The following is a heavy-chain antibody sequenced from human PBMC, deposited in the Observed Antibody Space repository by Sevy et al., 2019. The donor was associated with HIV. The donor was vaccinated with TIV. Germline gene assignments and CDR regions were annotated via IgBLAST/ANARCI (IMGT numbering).Heavy chain of an antibody. V-gene: IGHV3-21*01. CDR3: ARPTSGLSEYEPLDNARFYGMDV. D-gene: IGHD1-20*01. CDR2: ITSSSSFI. J-gene: IGHJ6*02. CDR1: GFTFRSYS. Sequence: GGSLRLSCAASGFTFRSYSMNWVRQAPGRGLEWVSSITSSSSFIFHADSVKGRFTISRDNAKNSLFLQMNSLRAEDTAVYYCARPTSGLSEYEPLDNARFYGMDVWGQRTTVTVSS.